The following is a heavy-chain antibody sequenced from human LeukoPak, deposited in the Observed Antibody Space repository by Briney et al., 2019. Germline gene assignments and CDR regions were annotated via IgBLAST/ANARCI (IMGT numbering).Heavy chain of an antibody. D-gene: IGHD3-16*01. CDR3: ARDGGLYGMDV. CDR2: ISSSSSYI. V-gene: IGHV3-21*01. CDR1: GFTFSSYS. Sequence: GGSLRLSCAASGFTFSSYSMNWVRQAPGKGLEWVSSISSSSSYIYYADSVKGRFTISRDNAKNSLYLQMNSLRAEDTAVYYCARDGGLYGMDVWGQGTTVTVSS. J-gene: IGHJ6*02.